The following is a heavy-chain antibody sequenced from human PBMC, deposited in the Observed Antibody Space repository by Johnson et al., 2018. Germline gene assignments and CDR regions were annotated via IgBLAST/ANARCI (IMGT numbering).Heavy chain of an antibody. CDR3: AKDDQGFGPDI. V-gene: IGHV3-33*06. J-gene: IGHJ3*02. CDR1: GFPFSSHG. D-gene: IGHD3-16*01. CDR2: IWYDGSKK. Sequence: QVQLVESGGGVVQXGRSXRLXCAASGFPFSSHGMHWVRQAPGKGLEWVASIWYDGSKKYYADSVMKGRVTISRDNSKNTLYLEMNSLRGEDTAVYYCAKDDQGFGPDIWGQGTMVTVSS.